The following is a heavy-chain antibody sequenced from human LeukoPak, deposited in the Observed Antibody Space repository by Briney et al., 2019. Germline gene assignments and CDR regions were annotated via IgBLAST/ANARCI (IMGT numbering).Heavy chain of an antibody. CDR3: ARHGGYSSPSGY. J-gene: IGHJ4*02. CDR2: IFSSGST. Sequence: PSETLSLTCAVYGGSFSGYYWSWIRQPPGKGLEWIGYIFSSGSTNYNPSLKSRVNISVDMSKNQFSLKLSSVTDADTAVYNCARHGGYSSPSGYWGQGTLVTVSP. D-gene: IGHD5-12*01. CDR1: GGSFSGYY. V-gene: IGHV4-59*08.